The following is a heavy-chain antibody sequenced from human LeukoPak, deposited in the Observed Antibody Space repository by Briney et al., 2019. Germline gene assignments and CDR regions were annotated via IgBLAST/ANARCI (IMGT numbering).Heavy chain of an antibody. J-gene: IGHJ4*02. CDR2: INHSGST. D-gene: IGHD5-12*01. CDR3: ARGRGVATIHYFDY. Sequence: SETLSLTCAVYGGSFSGCYWSWIRQPPGKGLEWIGEINHSGSTNYNPSLKSRVTISVDTSKNQFSLKLSSVTAADTAVYYCARGRGVATIHYFDYWDQGTLVTVSS. V-gene: IGHV4-34*01. CDR1: GGSFSGCY.